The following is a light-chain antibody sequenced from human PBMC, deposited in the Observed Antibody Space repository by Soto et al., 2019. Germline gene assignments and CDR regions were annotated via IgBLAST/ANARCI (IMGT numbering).Light chain of an antibody. CDR2: KIS. CDR3: MQGTHWPWT. CDR1: QSLVYSDGNTY. Sequence: DVVMTQSPLSLPVTLGQPASISCRSSQSLVYSDGNTYLNWFQQRPGQSPRRLIYKISNRDSGVXDXXSGSGSGTDFTLKISRVEAEDVGLYYCMQGTHWPWTCGQGTKVEIK. J-gene: IGKJ1*01. V-gene: IGKV2-30*01.